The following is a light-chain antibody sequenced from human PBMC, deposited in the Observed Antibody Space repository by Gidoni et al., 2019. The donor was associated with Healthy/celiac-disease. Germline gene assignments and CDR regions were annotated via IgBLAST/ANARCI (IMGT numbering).Light chain of an antibody. J-gene: IGKJ1*01. V-gene: IGKV3-15*01. CDR1: QRVSSN. Sequence: EIVMTQSPATLSVSPGERATLSCRASQRVSSNLALYQQKPGQAPRLLIYGASTRATRIPARFSGSGSGTEFTLTISSLQSEDFAVYYCQQYNNWPGTFGQGTKVEIK. CDR2: GAS. CDR3: QQYNNWPGT.